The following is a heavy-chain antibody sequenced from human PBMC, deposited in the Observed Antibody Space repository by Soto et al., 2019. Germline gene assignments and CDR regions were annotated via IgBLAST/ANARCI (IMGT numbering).Heavy chain of an antibody. Sequence: GGSLRLSCAASGFTFSNAWMNWVRQAPGKGLEWVGRIKSKTDGGTTDYAAPVKGRFTISRDDSKNTLYLQMNSLKTEDTAVYYCTTGGEAAAVFYYYGMDVWGQGTTVTVSS. CDR3: TTGGEAAAVFYYYGMDV. J-gene: IGHJ6*02. V-gene: IGHV3-15*07. D-gene: IGHD6-13*01. CDR2: IKSKTDGGTT. CDR1: GFTFSNAW.